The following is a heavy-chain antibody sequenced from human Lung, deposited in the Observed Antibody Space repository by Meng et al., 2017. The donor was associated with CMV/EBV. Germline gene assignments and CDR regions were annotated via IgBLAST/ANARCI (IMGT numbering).Heavy chain of an antibody. V-gene: IGHV3-23*01. CDR1: GFISSSYA. CDR3: AKDQSSWYGTGDDNWFDP. D-gene: IGHD6-13*01. CDR2: ISGSGGST. Sequence: GGSXRLXCAASGFISSSYAMSWVRQAPGKGLEWVSAISGSGGSTYYADSVKGRFTITRDNSKNTLYLQMNSLRAEDTAVYYCAKDQSSWYGTGDDNWFDPWXQGTXVTVSS. J-gene: IGHJ5*02.